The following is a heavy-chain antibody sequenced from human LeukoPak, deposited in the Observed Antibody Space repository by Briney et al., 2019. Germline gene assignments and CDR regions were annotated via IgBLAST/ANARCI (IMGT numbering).Heavy chain of an antibody. CDR3: ARDRGYFDN. CDR2: ITSSSNYI. CDR1: GFTFSSYA. J-gene: IGHJ4*02. Sequence: PGGSLRLSCAASGFTFSSYAMSWVRQAPGKGLEWLSSITSSSNYIYYADSVKGRFTISRDNVQNSLYLQMNSLRAEDTAMYYCARDRGYFDNWGQGTLVTVSS. V-gene: IGHV3-21*01.